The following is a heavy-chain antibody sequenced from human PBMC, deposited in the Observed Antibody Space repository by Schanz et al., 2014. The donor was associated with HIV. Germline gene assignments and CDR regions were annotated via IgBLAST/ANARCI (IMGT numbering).Heavy chain of an antibody. D-gene: IGHD6-19*01. CDR1: GFTFSTYA. J-gene: IGHJ4*02. Sequence: EVQLLESGGGLVQPGGSLRLSCAASGFTFSTYAMNWVRQAPGEGLEWVSGITDDGGRTDYADSVKGRFIISRDNSKNTLYLQMSDLKDEDTAVYYCAKDLRHTSGPFDYRGQGTLVTVSS. V-gene: IGHV3-23*01. CDR2: ITDDGGRT. CDR3: AKDLRHTSGPFDY.